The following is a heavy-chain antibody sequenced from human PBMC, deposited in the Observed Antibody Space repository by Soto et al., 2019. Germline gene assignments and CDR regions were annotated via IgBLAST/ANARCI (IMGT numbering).Heavy chain of an antibody. CDR2: IWFDARSQ. Sequence: QVQLVESGGGVVQPGTSLRLSCAASGFTFSSYGMHWVRQAPGKGLEWVAGIWFDARSQDYADSVKGRLTISRDNSKNTLYLQWNRLRAEDTAVYYCARNPCTNGWCFDSWGQVTLVTVSS. D-gene: IGHD2-21*01. CDR1: GFTFSSYG. V-gene: IGHV3-33*01. CDR3: ARNPCTNGWCFDS. J-gene: IGHJ4*02.